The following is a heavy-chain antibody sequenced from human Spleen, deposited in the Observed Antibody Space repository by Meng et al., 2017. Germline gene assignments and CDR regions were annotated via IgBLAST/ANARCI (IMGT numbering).Heavy chain of an antibody. CDR1: GYTFTHYY. V-gene: IGHV1-69*13. D-gene: IGHD3-16*02. CDR2: IIPIFGTA. Sequence: SVKVSCKASGYTFTHYYIHWVRQAPGQGLEWMGGIIPIFGTANYAQKFQGRVTITADESTSTAYMELSSLRSEDTAVYYCARGGYDYVWGSYRYDLDYWGQGTLVTVSS. CDR3: ARGGYDYVWGSYRYDLDY. J-gene: IGHJ4*02.